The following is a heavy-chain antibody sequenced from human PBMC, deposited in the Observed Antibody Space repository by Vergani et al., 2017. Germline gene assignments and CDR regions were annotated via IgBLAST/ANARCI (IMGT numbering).Heavy chain of an antibody. CDR3: VKDAGSYENFFDS. D-gene: IGHD1-26*01. Sequence: EVQLLESGGSLKQPGGSVRLSCAASGFTFSTYAMHWVCQAPGKGLEWVSALTGGGGITYYADSFKGRFIISGDNSRDTLYLQMNSLRPEDTATYYCVKDAGSYENFFDSWGQGTLVTVSS. J-gene: IGHJ4*02. CDR2: LTGGGGIT. V-gene: IGHV3-23*01. CDR1: GFTFSTYA.